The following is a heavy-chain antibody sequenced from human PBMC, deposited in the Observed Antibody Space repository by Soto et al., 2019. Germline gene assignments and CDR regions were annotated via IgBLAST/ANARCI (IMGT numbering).Heavy chain of an antibody. CDR1: GFSLSGYG. D-gene: IGHD5-12*01. CDR2: IWYDGTTK. CDR3: ARDVDRTSHLNWFDP. J-gene: IGHJ5*02. Sequence: QVQLVESGGGVVQPGRSLRLSCEVSGFSLSGYGMHWVRQAPGKGLEWVAVIWYDGTTKNYAASVKGRFTISRDSSKNTVYLQMDSLKVEDTAVYYCARDVDRTSHLNWFDPWGQGVMVTVSS. V-gene: IGHV3-33*01.